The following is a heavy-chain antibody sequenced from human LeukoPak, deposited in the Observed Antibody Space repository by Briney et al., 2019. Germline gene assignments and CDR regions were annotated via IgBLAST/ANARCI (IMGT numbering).Heavy chain of an antibody. CDR1: GFTFSNYW. J-gene: IGHJ6*03. CDR2: IKSDGSST. D-gene: IGHD3-16*01. CDR3: ARVSTGVLWNYYYYMDV. Sequence: GGSLRLSCAASGFTFSNYWMHWVRQAPGKGLVWVSRIKSDGSSTSYADSVKGRFTISRDNAKNTLYLQMNSLRAEDTAVYYCARVSTGVLWNYYYYMDVWGKGTTVTISS. V-gene: IGHV3-74*01.